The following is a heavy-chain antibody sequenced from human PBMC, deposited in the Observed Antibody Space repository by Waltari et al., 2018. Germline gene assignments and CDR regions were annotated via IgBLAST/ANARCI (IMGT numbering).Heavy chain of an antibody. CDR3: ARMSSGGSGAFDI. CDR2: IYHSGST. J-gene: IGHJ3*02. V-gene: IGHV4-38-2*01. Sequence: QVQLQESGPGLVKPSETLSLTCAVSGYSISSGYYWGWLRQPPGKGLEWIGSIYHSGSTYYNPSLKSRVTISVDTSKNQFSLKLSSVTAADTAVYYCARMSSGGSGAFDIWGQGTMVTVSS. D-gene: IGHD2-15*01. CDR1: GYSISSGYY.